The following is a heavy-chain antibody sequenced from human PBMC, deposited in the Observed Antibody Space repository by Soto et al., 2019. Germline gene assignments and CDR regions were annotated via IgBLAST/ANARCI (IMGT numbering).Heavy chain of an antibody. CDR1: GYTFTSYA. D-gene: IGHD3-22*01. Sequence: QVQPVQSGAEVKKPGASVKVSCKASGYTFTSYAMHWVRQAPGQRLEWMGWINAGNGNTKYSQKFQGRVTITRDTSASTAYMELSSMRSEDAAVYYCARCDGYYYFDYWGQGTLVTVSS. CDR3: ARCDGYYYFDY. J-gene: IGHJ4*02. V-gene: IGHV1-3*01. CDR2: INAGNGNT.